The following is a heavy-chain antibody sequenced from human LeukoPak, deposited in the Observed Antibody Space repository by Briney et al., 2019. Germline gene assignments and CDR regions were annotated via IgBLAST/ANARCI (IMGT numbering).Heavy chain of an antibody. CDR3: ARGSESYYYYGMDV. CDR2: IYHSGST. J-gene: IGHJ6*02. Sequence: SQTLSLTCAVSGGSISSGGYSWSWIRQPPGKGLEWIGYIYHSGSTYYNPSLKSRVTISVDRSKNQFSLKLSSVTAADTAVYYCARGSESYYYYGMDVWGQGTTVTVSS. V-gene: IGHV4-30-2*01. CDR1: GGSISSGGYS.